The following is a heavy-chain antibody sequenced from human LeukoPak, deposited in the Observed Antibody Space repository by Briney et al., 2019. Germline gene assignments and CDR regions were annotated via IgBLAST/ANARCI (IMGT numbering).Heavy chain of an antibody. CDR3: AKDPRGFGETPRAFDI. Sequence: RPGGSLRLSCAASGFTFDDYTMHWVRQAPGKGLEWVSLISWDGGSTYYADSVKGRFTISRDNSKNSLYLQMNSLRTEDTALYYCAKDPRGFGETPRAFDIWGQGTMVTVSS. D-gene: IGHD3-10*01. V-gene: IGHV3-43*01. J-gene: IGHJ3*02. CDR1: GFTFDDYT. CDR2: ISWDGGST.